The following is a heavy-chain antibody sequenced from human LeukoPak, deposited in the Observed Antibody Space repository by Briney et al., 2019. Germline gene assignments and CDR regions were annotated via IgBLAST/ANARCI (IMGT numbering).Heavy chain of an antibody. V-gene: IGHV1-2*02. Sequence: ASVKVSCKASGYTFTGYYMHWVRQAPGQGLEWMGWINPNSGGTNYAQKFQGRVTMTSDTSISTAYMELSRLRSDDTAVYYCARSTYYDFWSGYLIDYWGQGTLVTVSS. CDR1: GYTFTGYY. D-gene: IGHD3-3*01. CDR3: ARSTYYDFWSGYLIDY. J-gene: IGHJ4*02. CDR2: INPNSGGT.